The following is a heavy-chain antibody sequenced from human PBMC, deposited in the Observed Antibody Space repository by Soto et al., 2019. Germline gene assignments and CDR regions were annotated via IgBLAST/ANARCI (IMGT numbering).Heavy chain of an antibody. CDR1: GFIFSNVW. CDR2: IKSKSDDGTT. D-gene: IGHD1-26*01. CDR3: NTYGVGATNSWFDP. Sequence: PGGSLRLSCAGSGFIFSNVWMNWVRQAPGKGLEWVGHIKSKSDDGTTDHAAPVKGRFTISRDDSKNTLYLEMNSLQSEDTALYYCNTYGVGATNSWFDPWGQGTLVTVSS. V-gene: IGHV3-15*01. J-gene: IGHJ5*01.